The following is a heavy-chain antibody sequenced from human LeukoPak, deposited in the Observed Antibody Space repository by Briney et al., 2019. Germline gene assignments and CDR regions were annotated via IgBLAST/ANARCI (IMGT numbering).Heavy chain of an antibody. CDR3: ARVPWYYYYMDV. J-gene: IGHJ6*03. Sequence: PSETLSLTRAVYGGSFSGYYWSWIRQPPGKGLEWIGEINHSGSTNYNPSLKSRVTISVDTSKNQFSLKLSSVTAADTAVYYCARVPWYYYYMDVWGKGTTVTVSS. CDR2: INHSGST. V-gene: IGHV4-34*01. CDR1: GGSFSGYY.